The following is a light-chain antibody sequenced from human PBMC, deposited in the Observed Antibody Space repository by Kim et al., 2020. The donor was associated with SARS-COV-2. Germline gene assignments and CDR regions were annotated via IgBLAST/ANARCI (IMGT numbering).Light chain of an antibody. V-gene: IGLV4-69*01. Sequence: TVILTCTLSSGPSSYAITGHQPRPAKGPRYLMRLNSDGNDIAADGIPDRCSGSSAGAELYLSISSLQSEDEADYYCQTWGPGIRVFGGGTQLTVL. CDR2: LNSDGND. CDR1: SGPSSYA. CDR3: QTWGPGIRV. J-gene: IGLJ3*02.